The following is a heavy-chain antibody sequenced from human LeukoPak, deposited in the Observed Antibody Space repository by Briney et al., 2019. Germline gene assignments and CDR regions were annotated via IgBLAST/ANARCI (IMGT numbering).Heavy chain of an antibody. Sequence: GGSLRLSCAASGFTLSDHYMDWVRQAPGKGLEWVGRTRNRANSYTTDYAASVKGRFTISRDDLKSSLYLQMNSLRVGDTGTYYCVRGAYYAAYWGQGTLVTVSS. D-gene: IGHD2/OR15-2a*01. CDR2: TRNRANSYTT. J-gene: IGHJ4*02. CDR3: VRGAYYAAY. V-gene: IGHV3-72*01. CDR1: GFTLSDHY.